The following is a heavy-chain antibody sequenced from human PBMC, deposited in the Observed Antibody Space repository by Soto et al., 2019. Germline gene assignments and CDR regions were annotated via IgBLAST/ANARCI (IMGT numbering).Heavy chain of an antibody. Sequence: GGSLRLSCAASGFTVSGNYMSGVRQAPGKGLEWVSAFYSGGSTYYADSVKGRFTISRDSSKNTMYLQMNSLRGEDTAVYYCARDGRLYYDFRPPLAGLDVWGQGIPVTVSS. V-gene: IGHV3-53*01. D-gene: IGHD3-3*01. J-gene: IGHJ6*01. CDR3: ARDGRLYYDFRPPLAGLDV. CDR1: GFTVSGNY. CDR2: FYSGGST.